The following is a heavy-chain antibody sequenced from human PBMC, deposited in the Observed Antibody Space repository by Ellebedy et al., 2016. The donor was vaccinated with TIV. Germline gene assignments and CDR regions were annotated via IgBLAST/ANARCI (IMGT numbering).Heavy chain of an antibody. CDR1: RFTFSSYA. D-gene: IGHD1-1*01. V-gene: IGHV3-23*01. CDR3: AKDTNGANSPVDY. CDR2: ISGSGGST. J-gene: IGHJ4*02. Sequence: GESLKISXAASRFTFSSYAMSWVRQAPDKGLDWVSAISGSGGSTYYADSVKGRFTISRDNSKNTLYLQMNSLRAEDTAVYYCAKDTNGANSPVDYWGQGTLVTVSS.